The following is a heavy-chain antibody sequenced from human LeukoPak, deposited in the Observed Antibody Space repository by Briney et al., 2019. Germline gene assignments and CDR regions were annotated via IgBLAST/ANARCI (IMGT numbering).Heavy chain of an antibody. D-gene: IGHD4-23*01. CDR3: VRDLDLGGYSSFVS. Sequence: GGSLRLSCAAAGFTFSSYFWRHWVRQAPGKGLVWVSRIRSDGGSSPYADSVKGRFTISRDNAKNTLYLQMNTLRAEDTAVYYCVRDLDLGGYSSFVSWGQGTLVTVSS. CDR1: GFTFSSYFW. J-gene: IGHJ4*02. V-gene: IGHV3-74*01. CDR2: IRSDGGSS.